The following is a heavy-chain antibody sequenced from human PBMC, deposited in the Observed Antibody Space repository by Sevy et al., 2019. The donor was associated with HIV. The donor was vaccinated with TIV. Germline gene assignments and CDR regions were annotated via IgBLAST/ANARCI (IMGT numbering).Heavy chain of an antibody. CDR1: GGSISSSNW. CDR3: AGDSSGQFSIRASKYYYYYGMDV. J-gene: IGHJ6*02. V-gene: IGHV4-4*02. CDR2: IYHSGST. D-gene: IGHD6-19*01. Sequence: SETLSLTCAVSGGSISSSNWWSWVRQPPGKGLEWIGEIYHSGSTNYNPSLKSRVTISVDKSKNQFSLKLSSVTAAYTAVYYCAGDSSGQFSIRASKYYYYYGMDVWGQGTTVTVSS.